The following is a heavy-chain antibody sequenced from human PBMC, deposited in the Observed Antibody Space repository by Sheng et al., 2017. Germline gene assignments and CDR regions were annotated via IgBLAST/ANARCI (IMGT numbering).Heavy chain of an antibody. CDR2: ITPIFGTP. J-gene: IGHJ4*02. Sequence: QVQLVQSGAEVKKPGSSVKVSCKASGGTFSNYAISWVRQAPGQGLEWMGGITPIFGTPHYAQKFQGRVTITTDESTSTVYMELSSLRSEDTAVYFCARGDDYIWGSYLHWGRGTLVSVSS. D-gene: IGHD3-16*02. CDR1: GGTFSNYA. V-gene: IGHV1-69*05. CDR3: ARGDDYIWGSYLH.